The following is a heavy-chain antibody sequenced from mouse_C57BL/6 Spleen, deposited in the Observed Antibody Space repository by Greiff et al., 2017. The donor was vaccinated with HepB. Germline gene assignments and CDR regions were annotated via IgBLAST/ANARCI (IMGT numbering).Heavy chain of an antibody. CDR2: IYPGDGDT. D-gene: IGHD2-4*01. V-gene: IGHV1-82*01. Sequence: QVQLQQSGPELVKPGASVKISCKASGYAFSSSWMNWVKQRPGKGLEWIGRIYPGDGDTNYNGKFKGKATLTADKSSSTAYMQLSSLTSEDSAVYFCARGITTWEYFDYWGQGTTLTVSS. CDR1: GYAFSSSW. CDR3: ARGITTWEYFDY. J-gene: IGHJ2*01.